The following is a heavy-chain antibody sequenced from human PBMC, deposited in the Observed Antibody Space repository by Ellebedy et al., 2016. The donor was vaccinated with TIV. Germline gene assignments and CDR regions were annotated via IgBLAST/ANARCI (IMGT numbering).Heavy chain of an antibody. CDR2: VYFIGSS. CDR1: GCTITSASYY. J-gene: IGHJ4*02. CDR3: VRHPTLGTLDY. V-gene: IGHV4-39*01. D-gene: IGHD3-16*01. Sequence: MPSETLSLTCTVSGCTITSASYYRAPIPLPPGEGLEWVGYVYFIGSSYYNPSLQSRVTISVDTSKNQFSLKLTSVTAADTAVYYCVRHPTLGTLDYWGQGAQVTVSS.